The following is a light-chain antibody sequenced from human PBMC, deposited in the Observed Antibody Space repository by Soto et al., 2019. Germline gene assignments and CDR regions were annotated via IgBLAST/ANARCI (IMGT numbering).Light chain of an antibody. V-gene: IGLV2-14*01. Sequence: QSALTQPASVSGSPGQSITISCTGTSSDVGGYNYVSWYQQHPGKAPKRMIYDVSNRPSGVSNSFSGSKSGNTASLTISGLQGEDEADYYCSSYTSSSTLRVFGGGTKLTVL. J-gene: IGLJ3*02. CDR3: SSYTSSSTLRV. CDR2: DVS. CDR1: SSDVGGYNY.